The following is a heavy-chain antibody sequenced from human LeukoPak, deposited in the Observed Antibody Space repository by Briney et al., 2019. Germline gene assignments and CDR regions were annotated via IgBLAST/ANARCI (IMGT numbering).Heavy chain of an antibody. CDR1: GGSISSGSYY. Sequence: SQTLSLTCTVSGGSISSGSYYWSWIRQPAGRGLEWIGRIYTSGSTNYNPSLKSRVTISVDTSKNQFSLKLSSVTAAETAVYYCARGESSWYLDYWGQGTLVTVSS. CDR2: IYTSGST. CDR3: ARGESSWYLDY. V-gene: IGHV4-61*02. J-gene: IGHJ4*02. D-gene: IGHD6-13*01.